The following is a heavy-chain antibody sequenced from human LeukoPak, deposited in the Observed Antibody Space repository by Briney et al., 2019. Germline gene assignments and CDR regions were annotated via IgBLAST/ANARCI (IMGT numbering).Heavy chain of an antibody. V-gene: IGHV3-23*01. CDR3: AKELGDCSGGSCYPNWFDP. D-gene: IGHD2-15*01. Sequence: GGSLRLSCAASGFTFSSYAMSWVRQAPGKGLEWVSAISGSGGSTYYADSVKGRFTSSRDNSKNKVYLKMNSLRAEDTAVYYCAKELGDCSGGSCYPNWFDPWGQGTLVTVSS. CDR1: GFTFSSYA. CDR2: ISGSGGST. J-gene: IGHJ5*02.